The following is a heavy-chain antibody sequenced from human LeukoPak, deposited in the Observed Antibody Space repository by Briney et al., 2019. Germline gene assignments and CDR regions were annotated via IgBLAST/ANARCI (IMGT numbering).Heavy chain of an antibody. D-gene: IGHD4-23*01. CDR2: ISGSGGST. CDR3: AKDPSRWYNWFDP. V-gene: IGHV3-23*01. Sequence: GGSLRLSCAASGFTFRSYWMSWVRQAPGKGLEWVSAISGSGGSTYYADSVKGRFTISRDNSKNTLYLQMNSLRAEDTAVYYCAKDPSRWYNWFDPWGQGTLVTVSS. CDR1: GFTFRSYW. J-gene: IGHJ5*02.